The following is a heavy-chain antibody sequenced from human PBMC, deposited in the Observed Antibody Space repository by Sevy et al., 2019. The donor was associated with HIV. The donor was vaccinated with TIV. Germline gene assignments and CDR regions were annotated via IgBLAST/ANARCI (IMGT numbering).Heavy chain of an antibody. CDR2: ISGSGGST. CDR3: AKGNGSGYYYVVDAFDI. J-gene: IGHJ3*02. D-gene: IGHD3-22*01. V-gene: IGHV3-23*01. CDR1: GFTFSSYA. Sequence: GGSLRLSCAASGFTFSSYAMSWVRQAPGKGLEWVSAISGSGGSTYYADSVKGRFTISRDNSKNTLYLQMNSLRGEDTAVYYCAKGNGSGYYYVVDAFDIWGQGTMVTVSS.